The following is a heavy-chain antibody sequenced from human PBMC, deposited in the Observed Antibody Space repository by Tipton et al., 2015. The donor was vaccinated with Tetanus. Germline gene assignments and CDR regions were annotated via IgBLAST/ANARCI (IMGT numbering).Heavy chain of an antibody. D-gene: IGHD3-22*01. CDR1: GGSIRSDNYS. Sequence: TLSLTCTVSGGSIRSDNYSWNWIRQPPGKGLEWLAYISYSGTTNYNPSLMSRVTLSLDTARGQFSLKLTSVTAADAAVYFCARDRRDFAYDSRGFYSPLYYFDNWGQGLRVTVSS. CDR2: ISYSGTT. J-gene: IGHJ4*02. V-gene: IGHV4-30-4*01. CDR3: ARDRRDFAYDSRGFYSPLYYFDN.